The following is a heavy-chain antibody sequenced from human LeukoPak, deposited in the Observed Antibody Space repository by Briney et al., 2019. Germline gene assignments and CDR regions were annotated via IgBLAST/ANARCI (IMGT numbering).Heavy chain of an antibody. D-gene: IGHD6-13*01. CDR3: ARDVVYSSSWGYYYYYYMDV. CDR2: IYSGGST. J-gene: IGHJ6*03. V-gene: IGHV3-66*01. CDR1: GFTVSSNY. Sequence: GGSLRLSCAASGFTVSSNYMSWVRQAPGKGLEWVSVIYSGGSTYYADSVKGRFTISRDNSKNTLYLQMNSLRAEDTAVYYCARDVVYSSSWGYYYYYYMDVWGKGTTVTISS.